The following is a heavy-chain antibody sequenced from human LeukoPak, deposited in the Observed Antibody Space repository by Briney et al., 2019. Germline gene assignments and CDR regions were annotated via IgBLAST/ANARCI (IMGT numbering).Heavy chain of an antibody. Sequence: ASVKVACKASGYTLTGYYMHWVRQAPGQGLEWMGWINPNSGGTNYAQKFQGWVTMTRDTSISTAYMELSRLRSDDTAVYYCARDVPFMVRGNYYYGMDVWGQGTTVTVSS. D-gene: IGHD3-10*01. CDR2: INPNSGGT. J-gene: IGHJ6*02. CDR1: GYTLTGYY. CDR3: ARDVPFMVRGNYYYGMDV. V-gene: IGHV1-2*04.